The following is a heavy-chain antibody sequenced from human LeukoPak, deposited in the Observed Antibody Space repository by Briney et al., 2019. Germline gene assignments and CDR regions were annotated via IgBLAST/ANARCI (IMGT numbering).Heavy chain of an antibody. J-gene: IGHJ4*02. Sequence: NPSETLSLTCTVSGGSISSYYWSWIPQPPGKGLEWIGYIYYSGSTNYNPSLKSRVTISVDTSKNQFSLKLSSVTAADTAVYYCARERAVTTYYYFDYWGQGTLVTVSS. CDR1: GGSISSYY. D-gene: IGHD4-17*01. CDR2: IYYSGST. CDR3: ARERAVTTYYYFDY. V-gene: IGHV4-59*01.